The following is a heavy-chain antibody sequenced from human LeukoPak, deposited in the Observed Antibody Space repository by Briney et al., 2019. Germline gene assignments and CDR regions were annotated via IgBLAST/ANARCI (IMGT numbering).Heavy chain of an antibody. V-gene: IGHV1-24*01. CDR1: GYTLTELS. D-gene: IGHD6-6*01. CDR2: FDPEDGET. CDR3: AILYSSSSGWFDP. Sequence: GASVKVSCKVSGYTLTELSMHWVRPAPGKGLEWMGGFDPEDGETIYAQKFQGRVTMTEDTSTDTAYMELSSLRSEDTAVYYCAILYSSSSGWFDPWGQGTLVTVSS. J-gene: IGHJ5*02.